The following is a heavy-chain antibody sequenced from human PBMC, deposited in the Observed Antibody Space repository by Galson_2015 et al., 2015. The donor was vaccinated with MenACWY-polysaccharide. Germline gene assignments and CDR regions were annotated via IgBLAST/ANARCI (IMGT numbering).Heavy chain of an antibody. CDR1: GFTLTRYW. CDR2: INNDGTST. V-gene: IGHV3-74*03. CDR3: WVYCSSASCYSGIPS. D-gene: IGHD2-2*02. J-gene: IGHJ4*02. Sequence: SLRLSCAASGFTLTRYWMSWVRQVPGQGPMYASVINNDGTSTTYADSVKGRFTISKDNAKNTLYLQMTSLRADDSAVYYCWVYCSSASCYSGIPSGGQGTLVTVSS.